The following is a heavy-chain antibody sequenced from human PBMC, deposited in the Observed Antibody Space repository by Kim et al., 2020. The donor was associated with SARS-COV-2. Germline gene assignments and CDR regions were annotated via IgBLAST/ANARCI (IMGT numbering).Heavy chain of an antibody. J-gene: IGHJ5*02. CDR3: GIDKVPGGLDP. D-gene: IGHD3-10*01. V-gene: IGHV3-9*01. CDR1: ELTWNYA. Sequence: GGSLRLSCAMSELTWNYAMHWVRQAPGKGLEWVSGLDWNSGRIDYADSVRGRFTVSRDDAKKSLYLQMNSLTLEDTAFYYCGIDKVPGGLDPWGQGTLVTVSS. CDR2: LDWNSGRI.